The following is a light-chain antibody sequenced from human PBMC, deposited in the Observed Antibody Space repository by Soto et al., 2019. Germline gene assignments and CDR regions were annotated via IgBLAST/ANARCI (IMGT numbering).Light chain of an antibody. V-gene: IGKV1-5*03. Sequence: DIQMIQSPSTLSASVGDRVTITCRASQSISSWLAWYQQKPGKAPKLLIYKASSFESGVPSRFSGSGSGTEFTLTISSLQPDDFATYYCQQYNSYPLTFGGGTKVEIK. CDR1: QSISSW. J-gene: IGKJ4*01. CDR3: QQYNSYPLT. CDR2: KAS.